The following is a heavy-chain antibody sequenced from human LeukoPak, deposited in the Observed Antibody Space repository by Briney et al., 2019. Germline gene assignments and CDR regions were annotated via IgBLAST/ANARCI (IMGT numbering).Heavy chain of an antibody. CDR1: GGSISSGGYY. D-gene: IGHD6-19*01. CDR3: ARVLGWYQRTVDY. Sequence: SQTLSLTCTVSGGSISSGGYYWSWIRQHPGKGLEWIGYIYYSGSTYYNPSLKSRVTISVDTSKNQFSLKLSSVTAADTAVYYCARVLGWYQRTVDYWGQGTLVTVSS. CDR2: IYYSGST. V-gene: IGHV4-31*03. J-gene: IGHJ4*02.